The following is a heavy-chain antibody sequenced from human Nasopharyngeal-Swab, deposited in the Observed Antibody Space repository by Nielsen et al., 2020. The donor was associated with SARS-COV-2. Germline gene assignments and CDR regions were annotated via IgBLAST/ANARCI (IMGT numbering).Heavy chain of an antibody. V-gene: IGHV3-23*01. Sequence: GGSLRLSCAASGFTFSSYAMSWVRQAPGKGLEWVSAISGSGGSTYYADSVKGRFTISRDNSKNTLYLQMNSLRAEDTAVYYCAKVGGYSYGKRDYFDYWGQGTLVTVSS. CDR3: AKVGGYSYGKRDYFDY. CDR1: GFTFSSYA. CDR2: ISGSGGST. D-gene: IGHD5-18*01. J-gene: IGHJ4*02.